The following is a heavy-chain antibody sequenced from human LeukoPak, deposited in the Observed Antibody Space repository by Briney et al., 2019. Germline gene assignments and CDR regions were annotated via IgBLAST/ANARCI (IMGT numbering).Heavy chain of an antibody. CDR2: ISGSGGST. CDR1: GFTFSSYA. Sequence: GGSLRLSCAASGFTFSSYAMSRVRQAPGKGLEWVSAISGSGGSTYYADSVKGRFTISRDNSKNTLYLQMNSLRAEDTAVYYCAKTAPHAYCSSTSCYDYWGQGTLVTVSS. J-gene: IGHJ4*02. V-gene: IGHV3-23*01. D-gene: IGHD2-2*01. CDR3: AKTAPHAYCSSTSCYDY.